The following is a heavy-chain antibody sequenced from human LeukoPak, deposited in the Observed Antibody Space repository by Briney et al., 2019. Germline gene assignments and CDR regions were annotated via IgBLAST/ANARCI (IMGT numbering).Heavy chain of an antibody. J-gene: IGHJ4*02. CDR2: ISGSGGST. D-gene: IGHD1-26*01. CDR1: GFTFSIYA. CDR3: AKEQVGATTIDY. Sequence: GGSLRLSCAASGFTFSIYAMSWVRQAPGKGLEWVSAISGSGGSTYYADSVKGRFTISRDSSKNTLYLQMNSLRAEDTAVYYCAKEQVGATTIDYWGQGTLVTVSS. V-gene: IGHV3-23*01.